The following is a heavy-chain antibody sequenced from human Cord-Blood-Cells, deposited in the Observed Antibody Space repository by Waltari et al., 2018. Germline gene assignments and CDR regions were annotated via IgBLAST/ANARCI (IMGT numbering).Heavy chain of an antibody. CDR2: IYMGGST. CDR3: ARDLAEVDTAMGMYYYYYYMDV. J-gene: IGHJ6*03. D-gene: IGHD5-18*01. Sequence: EMQLVESGGGLIQPGGPLRLSCAASVFTVSSNYRSWFRTAPETGLEWVSVIYMGGSTYDPDSGKVRFTITRDNSKNTLDLQMNSLRAEDTAVYYCARDLAEVDTAMGMYYYYYYMDVWGKGTTVTVSS. CDR1: VFTVSSNY. V-gene: IGHV3-53*01.